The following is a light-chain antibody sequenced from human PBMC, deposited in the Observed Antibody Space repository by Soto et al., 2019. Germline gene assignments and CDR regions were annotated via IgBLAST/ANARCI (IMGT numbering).Light chain of an antibody. Sequence: VVLTQYPDTLSLSPGERATLSCRASQSLSNYLASFHQTPGQAPRLLIYDASNRATRIPARFSGSGSGTDFTLTISSLEPEDFASYYCQHRTNWLPPFCQGRLLAIK. CDR2: DAS. CDR1: QSLSNY. J-gene: IGKJ5*01. V-gene: IGKV3-11*01. CDR3: QHRTNWLPP.